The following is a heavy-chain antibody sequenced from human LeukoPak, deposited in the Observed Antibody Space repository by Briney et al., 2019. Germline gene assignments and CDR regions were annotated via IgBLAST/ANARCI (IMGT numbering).Heavy chain of an antibody. D-gene: IGHD1-26*01. CDR2: IYTSGST. CDR3: ARDAGREAFDI. V-gene: IGHV4-61*02. Sequence: PSETLSLTCTVSGGSVRRGNYYWTWIRQPAGKGLEWIGRIYTSGSTNYNPSLKSRVTMSVDTSKNQFSLKLSSVTAADTAVYYCARDAGREAFDIWGQGTMVTVSS. CDR1: GGSVRRGNYY. J-gene: IGHJ3*02.